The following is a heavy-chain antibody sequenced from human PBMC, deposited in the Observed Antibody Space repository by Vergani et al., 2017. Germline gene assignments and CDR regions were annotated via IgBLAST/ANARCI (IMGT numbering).Heavy chain of an antibody. J-gene: IGHJ4*02. V-gene: IGHV3-30*02. Sequence: QVQLVESGGGVVQPGGSLRLSCAASGFTFNSYGMHWVRQAPGKGLEWVASIRSDESRRYYGDSIEGPFTISRDNSKNTLYLQMKRLRPEDTAVYYCAKEGGGYCSGGACYPEYWGRGALVIVSS. CDR2: IRSDESRR. D-gene: IGHD2-15*01. CDR1: GFTFNSYG. CDR3: AKEGGGYCSGGACYPEY.